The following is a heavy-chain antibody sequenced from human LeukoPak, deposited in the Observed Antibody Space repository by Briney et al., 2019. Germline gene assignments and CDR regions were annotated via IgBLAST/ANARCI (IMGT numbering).Heavy chain of an antibody. D-gene: IGHD6-19*01. CDR2: MNPNSGNT. Sequence: ASVKVSFKSSVYTFTSYDINWVRQATGQGLEWMGLMNPNSGNTGYAQKFQGRVTITRNTSISTAYMELSSLRSEDTAVYYCARRGAVAGTNGYWGKGPLVSVPS. CDR3: ARRGAVAGTNGY. CDR1: VYTFTSYD. J-gene: IGHJ4*02. V-gene: IGHV1-8*01.